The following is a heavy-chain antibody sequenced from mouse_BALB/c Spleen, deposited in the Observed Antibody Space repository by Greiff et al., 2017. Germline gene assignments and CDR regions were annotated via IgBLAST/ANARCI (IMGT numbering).Heavy chain of an antibody. Sequence: VQLQQSGAELAKPGASVKMSCKASGYTFTSYWMHWVKQRPGQGLEWIGYINPSTGYTESNQKFKDKATLTADKSSSTAYMELSSLTSEDSAVYYCARAALGHYYAMDYGGQGDSGTVS. CDR1: GYTFTSYW. V-gene: IGHV1-7*01. CDR2: INPSTGYT. CDR3: ARAALGHYYAMDY. J-gene: IGHJ4*01. D-gene: IGHD4-1*01.